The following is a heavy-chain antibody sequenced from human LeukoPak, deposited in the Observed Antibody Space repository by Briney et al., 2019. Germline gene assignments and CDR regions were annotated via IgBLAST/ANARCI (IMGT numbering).Heavy chain of an antibody. CDR1: GGSFSGYY. CDR2: INHSGST. D-gene: IGHD5-24*01. V-gene: IGHV4-34*01. CDR3: ARDWDRDGYIKGDY. Sequence: KPSETLSLTCAVYGGSFSGYYWSWIRQPPGKGLEWIGEINHSGSTNYNPSLKSRVTISVDTSKNQFSLKLSSVTAADTAVYYCARDWDRDGYIKGDYWGQGTLVTVSS. J-gene: IGHJ4*02.